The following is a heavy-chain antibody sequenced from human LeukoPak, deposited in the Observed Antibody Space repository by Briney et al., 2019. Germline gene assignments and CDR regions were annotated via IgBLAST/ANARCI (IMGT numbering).Heavy chain of an antibody. J-gene: IGHJ4*02. D-gene: IGHD2-2*01. CDR3: ARGLGYCSSTSCYAYYFDY. Sequence: SKTLSLTCTVSGGSITSYYWSWIRQPPGKGLEWIGYIYNSGSTNYNPSLKSRVTISVDTSKNQFSLKLSSVTAADTAVYYCARGLGYCSSTSCYAYYFDYWGQGTLVTVSS. CDR1: GGSITSYY. CDR2: IYNSGST. V-gene: IGHV4-59*01.